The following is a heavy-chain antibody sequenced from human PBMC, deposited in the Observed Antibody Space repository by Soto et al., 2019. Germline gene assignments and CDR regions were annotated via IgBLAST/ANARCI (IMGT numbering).Heavy chain of an antibody. CDR3: ARGGGGYVWFDP. CDR2: INAGNGNT. CDR1: GYTFTSYA. Sequence: QVQLVQSGAEEKKPGASVKVSCKASGYTFTSYAMHWVRQAPGQRLEWMGWINAGNGNTKYSQKFQGRVTITRDTSASTAYRELSSLRSEDTAVYYCARGGGGYVWFDPWGQGTLVTVSS. J-gene: IGHJ5*02. V-gene: IGHV1-3*05. D-gene: IGHD6-19*01.